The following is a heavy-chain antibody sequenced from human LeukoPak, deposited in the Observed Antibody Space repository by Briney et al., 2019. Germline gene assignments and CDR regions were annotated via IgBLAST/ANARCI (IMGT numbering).Heavy chain of an antibody. CDR3: ARVGGRGWFDY. CDR1: GFTFSSYW. V-gene: IGHV3-7*01. D-gene: IGHD6-19*01. CDR2: IKQDGSEK. Sequence: GGSLRLSCAASGFTFSSYWMTWVRQAPGKGLEWVANIKQDGSEKYYVDSVKGRFTISRDYAKDSLYLQMDSLRAEDTAVYYCARVGGRGWFDYWGQGTLVTVSS. J-gene: IGHJ4*02.